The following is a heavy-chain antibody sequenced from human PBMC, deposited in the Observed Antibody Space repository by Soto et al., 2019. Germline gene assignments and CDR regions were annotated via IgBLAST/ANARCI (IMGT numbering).Heavy chain of an antibody. Sequence: ASVKVSCKASGYTFTSYYMHWVRQAPGQGLEWMGRIIPILGIANYAQKFQGRVTITADKSTSTAYMELSSLRSEDTAVYYCARDLSQAIAVAANWFDPWGQGTLVTVSS. CDR3: ARDLSQAIAVAANWFDP. CDR2: IIPILGIA. J-gene: IGHJ5*02. V-gene: IGHV1-69*04. D-gene: IGHD6-19*01. CDR1: GYTFTSYY.